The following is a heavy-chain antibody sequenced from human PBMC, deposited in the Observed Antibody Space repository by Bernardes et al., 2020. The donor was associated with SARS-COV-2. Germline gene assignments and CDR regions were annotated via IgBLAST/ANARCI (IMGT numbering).Heavy chain of an antibody. CDR2: ISHDGSNE. J-gene: IGHJ4*02. V-gene: IGHV3-30*18. CDR1: GFSFRNYG. CDR3: GKVGGATLGPFDN. Sequence: GGSLRLSCAASGFSFRNYGLHWVRQAPGKGLEWVAIISHDGSNEYYADSVKGRFTISRDNSKNTLYLQMNSLRVEDTAVYYCGKVGGATLGPFDNWGRGTLVTVSS. D-gene: IGHD1-26*01.